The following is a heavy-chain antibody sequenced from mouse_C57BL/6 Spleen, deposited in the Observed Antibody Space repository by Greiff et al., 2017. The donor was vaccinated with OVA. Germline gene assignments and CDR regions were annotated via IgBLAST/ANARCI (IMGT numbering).Heavy chain of an antibody. CDR2: IYPGDGDT. CDR3: ARSREFITTVVVDY. J-gene: IGHJ2*01. V-gene: IGHV1-82*01. D-gene: IGHD1-1*01. Sequence: QVQLQQSGPELVKPGASVKISCKASGYAFSSSWMNWVKQRPGKGLEWIGRIYPGDGDTNYNGKFKGKATLTADKSSSTAYMQLSSLTSEDSAVYFCARSREFITTVVVDYWGQGTTLTVSS. CDR1: GYAFSSSW.